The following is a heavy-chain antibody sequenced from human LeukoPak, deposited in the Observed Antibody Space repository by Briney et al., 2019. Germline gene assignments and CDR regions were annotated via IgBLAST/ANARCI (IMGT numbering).Heavy chain of an antibody. Sequence: PGGSLRLSCAASRFSFSDYYMSWIRQAPGKGLEWVSHISSSGSTKYYADSVKGRFTISRDNAKNSLYLQMNSLRAEDTAVYYCAREQLVLDYWGQGTLVTVSS. CDR3: AREQLVLDY. CDR1: RFSFSDYY. V-gene: IGHV3-11*01. CDR2: ISSSGSTK. D-gene: IGHD6-13*01. J-gene: IGHJ4*02.